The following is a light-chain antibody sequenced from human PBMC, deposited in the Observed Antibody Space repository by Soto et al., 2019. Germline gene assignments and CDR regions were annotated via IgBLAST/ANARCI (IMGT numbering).Light chain of an antibody. J-gene: IGLJ1*01. CDR3: SSYAGSNKGYV. CDR2: EVS. CDR1: RSDVGGYSS. Sequence: QSVLTQPASVSGSPGQSITISCTGTRSDVGGYSSVSWYQQHPGKAPKLMINEVSKRPSGVPDRFSGSKSGNTASLTVSGLQAEDEADYYCSSYAGSNKGYVFGTGTKVTVL. V-gene: IGLV2-8*01.